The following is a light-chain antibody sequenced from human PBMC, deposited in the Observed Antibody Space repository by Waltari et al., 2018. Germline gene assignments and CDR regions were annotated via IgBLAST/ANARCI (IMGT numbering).Light chain of an antibody. V-gene: IGKV3-11*01. Sequence: EIVLTQSPGTLSLSPGETATLSCRASHSINEYLAWYQQKPAQAPRLLIYNASKRATGIPARLSGSGSGTDFSLPISSLEPEDSAVYYCQQRSNWPPITFGQGTRLEIK. J-gene: IGKJ5*01. CDR3: QQRSNWPPIT. CDR1: HSINEY. CDR2: NAS.